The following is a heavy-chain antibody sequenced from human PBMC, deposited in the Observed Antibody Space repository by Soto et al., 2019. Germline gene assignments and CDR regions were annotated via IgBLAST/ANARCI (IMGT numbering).Heavy chain of an antibody. Sequence: PSETLSLTCAVYGGSFSGYYWSWIRQPPGKGLEWIGEINHSGSTNYNPSLKSRVTISVDTSKNQFSLKLSSVTAADTAVYYCAGEVGGSGSGYYYYFDYWGQGTLVTVSS. J-gene: IGHJ4*02. CDR1: GGSFSGYY. CDR3: AGEVGGSGSGYYYYFDY. CDR2: INHSGST. D-gene: IGHD3-22*01. V-gene: IGHV4-34*01.